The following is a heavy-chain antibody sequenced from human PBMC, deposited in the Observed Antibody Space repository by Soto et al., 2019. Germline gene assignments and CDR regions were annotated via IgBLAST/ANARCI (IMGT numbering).Heavy chain of an antibody. V-gene: IGHV3-23*01. CDR2: ISGDAGRT. CDR3: VKDTVVVINGGDFEY. Sequence: EVQLLESGGALVQPGGSLRLSCEASGFTYVKYAMSWVRQAPGKGLEWVSGISGDAGRTFYADSVKGRFTISRDNSKNTVYLQMNSLRVEDTAVYYCVKDTVVVINGGDFEYWGKGTLVTVSS. D-gene: IGHD3-22*01. CDR1: GFTYVKYA. J-gene: IGHJ4*02.